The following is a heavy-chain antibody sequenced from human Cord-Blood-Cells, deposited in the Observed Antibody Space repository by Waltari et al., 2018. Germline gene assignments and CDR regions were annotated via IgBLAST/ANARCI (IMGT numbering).Heavy chain of an antibody. CDR2: ISYDGSNK. CDR3: ARVLAARGAFDI. D-gene: IGHD6-13*01. V-gene: IGHV3-30-3*01. Sequence: QVQLVDSGGGVIQPGRSLRLSCAASGFTFSSYAMHWVRQAPGKGLEWVAVISYDGSNKYYADSVKGRFTISRDNSKNTLYLQMNSLRAEDTAVYYCARVLAARGAFDIWGQGTMVTVSS. J-gene: IGHJ3*02. CDR1: GFTFSSYA.